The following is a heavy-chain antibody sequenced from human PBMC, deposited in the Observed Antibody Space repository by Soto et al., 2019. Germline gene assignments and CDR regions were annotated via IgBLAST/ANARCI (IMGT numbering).Heavy chain of an antibody. CDR2: IKGKGGGEAE. D-gene: IGHD2-2*01. J-gene: IGHJ4*02. CDR3: TTDVPDLLPQIDF. V-gene: IGHV3-15*07. CDR1: GFIFNDAW. Sequence: EVQLVESGGGLVRPGGSLSPSCVPSGFIFNDAWMSWFRQVQGRGREGVAVIKGKGGGEAEEYAAPGKGRFTISRVDSKKTQYGQLDSLKTEDTALYYCTTDVPDLLPQIDFWGQGTLVTVSS.